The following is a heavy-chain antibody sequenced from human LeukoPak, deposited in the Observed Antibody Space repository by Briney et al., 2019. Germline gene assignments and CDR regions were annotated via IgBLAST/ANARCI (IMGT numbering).Heavy chain of an antibody. CDR1: GFTFGNYP. CDR2: ISGSGGIT. J-gene: IGHJ4*02. D-gene: IGHD4-17*01. Sequence: GGSLRLSCAASGFTFGNYPMSWVRQAPGKGLEWVSGISGSGGITYYADSVKARFTISRDTSKTTLYLQMNSLRPEDTAVYYCARSPLYGDYDSYSLYWGQGTLVTVSS. V-gene: IGHV3-23*01. CDR3: ARSPLYGDYDSYSLY.